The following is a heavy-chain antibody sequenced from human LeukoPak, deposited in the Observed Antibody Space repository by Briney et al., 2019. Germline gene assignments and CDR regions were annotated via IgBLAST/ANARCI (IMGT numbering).Heavy chain of an antibody. D-gene: IGHD3-10*01. Sequence: SETLSLTCSVCVDPMRGYYWSWIRQPAGKGLEWIGRIYTAGSTNYSPSLKSRVTMSVDTSKNQFSLNMSNASDANTAVYYCVRVRVGITSYDFWGLGALVTVSS. CDR2: IYTAGST. CDR1: VDPMRGYY. J-gene: IGHJ4*02. V-gene: IGHV4-4*07. CDR3: VRVRVGITSYDF.